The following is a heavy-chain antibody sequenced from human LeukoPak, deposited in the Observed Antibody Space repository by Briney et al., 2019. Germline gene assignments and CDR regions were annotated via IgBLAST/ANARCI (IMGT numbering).Heavy chain of an antibody. CDR2: IYSGGST. CDR1: GFTVSSNY. Sequence: GGSLRLSCAASGFTVSSNYMSWVRQAPGKGLEWVSVIYSGGSTYYVDSVKGRFTISRDNSKNTLYLQMNSLRAEDTAVYYCARGKLPYSSSWYAISYYFDYWGQGTLVTVSS. CDR3: ARGKLPYSSSWYAISYYFDY. V-gene: IGHV3-66*01. D-gene: IGHD6-13*01. J-gene: IGHJ4*02.